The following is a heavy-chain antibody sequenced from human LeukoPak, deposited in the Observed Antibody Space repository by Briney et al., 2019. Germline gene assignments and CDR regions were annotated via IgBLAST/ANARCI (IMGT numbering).Heavy chain of an antibody. J-gene: IGHJ4*02. CDR3: ARDSGFSDYAN. CDR1: GFTVSSDY. V-gene: IGHV3-66*01. Sequence: GGSLRLSCAASGFTVSSDYMSWVRQAPGKGLEWVSIIYNDGSTYYANSVKGRFTISRDNSKNTLYLQMNSLRADDTAIYYCARDSGFSDYANWGQGTLVTVSS. D-gene: IGHD4-17*01. CDR2: IYNDGST.